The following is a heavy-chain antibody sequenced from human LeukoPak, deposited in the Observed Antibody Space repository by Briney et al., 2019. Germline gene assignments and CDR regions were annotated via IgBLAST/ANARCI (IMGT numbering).Heavy chain of an antibody. D-gene: IGHD3-9*01. J-gene: IGHJ6*02. Sequence: GGSLRLSCTASGFTFSYYAMSWVRQAPGKGLEWVSAISGSGGTTYYADSVKGRPTISRDNSKNTLYLQVNSLRAEDTAVYYCAKGGAIRYFDWLLTDMDVWGQGTTVTVSS. V-gene: IGHV3-23*01. CDR1: GFTFSYYA. CDR3: AKGGAIRYFDWLLTDMDV. CDR2: ISGSGGTT.